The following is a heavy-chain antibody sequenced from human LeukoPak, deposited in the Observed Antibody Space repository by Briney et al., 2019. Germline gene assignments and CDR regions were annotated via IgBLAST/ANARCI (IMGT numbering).Heavy chain of an antibody. CDR1: GGSISSSSYY. CDR2: IYYSGST. CDR3: ARHRALSAAPRNAFDI. Sequence: PSETLSLTCTVSGGSISSSSYYWGWIRQPPGKGLEWIGSIYYSGSTYYNPSLKSRVTISVDTSKNQFSLKLSSVTATDTAVYYCARHRALSAAPRNAFDIWGQGTMVTVSS. V-gene: IGHV4-39*01. D-gene: IGHD3-16*02. J-gene: IGHJ3*02.